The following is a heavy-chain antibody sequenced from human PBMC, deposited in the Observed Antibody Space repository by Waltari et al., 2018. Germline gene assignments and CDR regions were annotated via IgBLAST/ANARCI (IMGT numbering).Heavy chain of an antibody. CDR1: GFTFSSYS. CDR3: ARDQGYYGSGSYYNPPDGMDV. Sequence: EVQLVESGGGLVKPGGSLRLSCAASGFTFSSYSMNWVRQAPGTGLEWVSSISSSSSYIYYADSVKGRFTISRDNAKNSLYLQMNSLRAEDTAVYYCARDQGYYGSGSYYNPPDGMDVWGQGTTVTVSS. D-gene: IGHD3-10*01. CDR2: ISSSSSYI. V-gene: IGHV3-21*01. J-gene: IGHJ6*02.